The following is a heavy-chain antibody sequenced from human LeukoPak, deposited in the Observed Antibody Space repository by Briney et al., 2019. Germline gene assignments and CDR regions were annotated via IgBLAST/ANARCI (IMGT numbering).Heavy chain of an antibody. CDR1: GFTFSSYA. Sequence: GGSLRLSCAASGFTFSSYAMSWFRQAPGKGLEWVSGVSGSGGSTYYADSVKGRFTISRDNSKNTLYLQMNSLRAEDTAVYYCAKSSEVVVAATLFDYWGQGTLVTVSS. J-gene: IGHJ4*02. D-gene: IGHD2-15*01. V-gene: IGHV3-23*01. CDR2: VSGSGGST. CDR3: AKSSEVVVAATLFDY.